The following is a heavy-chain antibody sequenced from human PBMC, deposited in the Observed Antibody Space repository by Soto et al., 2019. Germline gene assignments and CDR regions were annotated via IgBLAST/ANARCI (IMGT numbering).Heavy chain of an antibody. D-gene: IGHD4-17*01. CDR1: GYTFTSYD. Sequence: QVQLVQSGAEVKKPGASVKVSCKASGYTFTSYDINWVLQATGQGLEWMGLMKPNSGNTGYAPKFQGRVTMTRNTSIRTAYMALSSMRSEDTAVYYCARTRYGDNVDYWGQGTLVTVSS. V-gene: IGHV1-8*01. CDR3: ARTRYGDNVDY. CDR2: MKPNSGNT. J-gene: IGHJ4*02.